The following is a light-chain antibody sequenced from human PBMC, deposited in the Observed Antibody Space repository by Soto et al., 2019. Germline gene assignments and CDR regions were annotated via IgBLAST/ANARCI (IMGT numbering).Light chain of an antibody. V-gene: IGKV1-39*01. CDR2: TAS. Sequence: DIKMTQSPSTLPASVGDRVTITCRASQSISSYLNWYQQKPGKAPKVLIYTASSLQSGVPSRFSGSGSGTHFTLTISSLQPEDFATYYCQQANTFPLTFGQGTRLEI. CDR3: QQANTFPLT. CDR1: QSISSY. J-gene: IGKJ5*01.